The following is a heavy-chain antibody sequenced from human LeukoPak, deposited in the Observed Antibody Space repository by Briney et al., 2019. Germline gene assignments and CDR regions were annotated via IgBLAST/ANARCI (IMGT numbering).Heavy chain of an antibody. CDR2: IYPRDGST. CDR3: ARVDSSGYYYY. J-gene: IGHJ4*02. Sequence: ASVKVSCKASGYTFTSNYIHWVRQAPGQGLEWMGMIYPRDGSTNYAQKFQGRVTITADESTSTAYMELSSLRSEDTAVYYCARVDSSGYYYYWGQGTLVTVSS. D-gene: IGHD3-22*01. V-gene: IGHV1-46*01. CDR1: GYTFTSNY.